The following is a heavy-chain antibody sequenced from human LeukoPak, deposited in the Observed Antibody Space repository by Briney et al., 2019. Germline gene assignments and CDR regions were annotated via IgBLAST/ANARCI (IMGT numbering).Heavy chain of an antibody. J-gene: IGHJ1*01. V-gene: IGHV3-23*01. CDR1: GFSFNTYA. CDR3: AQQVGYCSSGSCYFTY. Sequence: GGSLRLSCAASGFSFNTYAMSWVRQAPGKGLEWVSAISNTGGSTYYADSVKGRFTISRDKSKNTPSLQMNSLRAEDTAVYYCAQQVGYCSSGSCYFTYWGQGTLVTVSS. D-gene: IGHD2-15*01. CDR2: ISNTGGST.